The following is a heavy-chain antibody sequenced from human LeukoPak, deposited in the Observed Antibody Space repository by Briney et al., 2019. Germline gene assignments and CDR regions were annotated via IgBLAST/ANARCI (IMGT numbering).Heavy chain of an antibody. Sequence: GRSLRLSCAASGFTFSDYWMTWVRQAPGKGLEWVANIKQDGSEKYYVDSVKGRFTISRDNAKNSLYLQMNSLRAEDTAVYYCARPRNQLPSNWFDPWGQGTLATVSS. D-gene: IGHD2-2*01. J-gene: IGHJ5*02. CDR3: ARPRNQLPSNWFDP. V-gene: IGHV3-7*01. CDR1: GFTFSDYW. CDR2: IKQDGSEK.